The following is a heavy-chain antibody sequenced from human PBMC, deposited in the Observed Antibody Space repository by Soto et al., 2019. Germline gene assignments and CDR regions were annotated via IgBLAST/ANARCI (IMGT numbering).Heavy chain of an antibody. J-gene: IGHJ5*02. Sequence: QVHLQESGPGLVKPSQTLSLTCTVSGGFVNSVNNYWSWIRQPPGKGLEWLGNIFYTGSTYYNPSLRSRITISIDTSKNRSSLTLPSVTAADTAVYYCARVPFSSFGVADPPVGWFDAWGQGTLVTVSS. CDR2: IFYTGST. D-gene: IGHD3-3*01. CDR1: GGFVNSVNNY. V-gene: IGHV4-30-4*01. CDR3: ARVPFSSFGVADPPVGWFDA.